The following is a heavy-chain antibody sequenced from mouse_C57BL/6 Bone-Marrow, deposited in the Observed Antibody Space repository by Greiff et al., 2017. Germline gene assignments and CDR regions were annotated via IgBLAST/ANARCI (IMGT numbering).Heavy chain of an antibody. V-gene: IGHV1-55*01. CDR1: GYPFTSYW. CDR3: ARSLDY. CDR2: IYPGSGST. Sequence: QVQLQQPGAELVKPGASVKLSCTASGYPFTSYWITWVKQRPGQGLEWIGDIYPGSGSTNYNEKFKSKATLTVDTSSSTAYMQLISLTSEDSAVYYCARSLDYWGQGTTLTVSS. J-gene: IGHJ2*01.